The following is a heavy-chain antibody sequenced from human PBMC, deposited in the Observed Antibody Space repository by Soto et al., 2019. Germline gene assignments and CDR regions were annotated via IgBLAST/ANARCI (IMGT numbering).Heavy chain of an antibody. J-gene: IGHJ6*02. D-gene: IGHD3-9*01. CDR2: IWYDGSNK. Sequence: PGLSLRLSCAASGFTFSSYGMHWVLQATGKGLEWVAVIWYDGSNKYYADSVKGLFTMSRDNSKNTLYLQMNRLRAEDTAVYYCARVASGYFDWLYYGMYVWGQGTRVTVSS. CDR1: GFTFSSYG. V-gene: IGHV3-33*01. CDR3: ARVASGYFDWLYYGMYV.